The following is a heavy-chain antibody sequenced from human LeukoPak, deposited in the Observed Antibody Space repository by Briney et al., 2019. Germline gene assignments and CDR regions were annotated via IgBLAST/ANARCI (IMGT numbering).Heavy chain of an antibody. CDR3: ARGGVVVPAAIVWFDP. D-gene: IGHD2-2*02. V-gene: IGHV1-69*01. CDR1: GCTFSSYA. J-gene: IGHJ5*02. CDR2: IIPIFGTA. Sequence: GASLKVSCKASGCTFSSYAISWVRQAPGQGLEWMGGIIPIFGTANYAQKFQGRVTITADESTSTAYMELSSLRSEDTAVYYCARGGVVVPAAIVWFDPWGQGTLVTVSS.